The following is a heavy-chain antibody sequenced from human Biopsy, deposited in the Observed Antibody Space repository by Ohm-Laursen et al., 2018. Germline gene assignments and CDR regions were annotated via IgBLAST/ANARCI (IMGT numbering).Heavy chain of an antibody. J-gene: IGHJ4*02. CDR3: ARGPHSGSHSCFDY. V-gene: IGHV1-69*13. Sequence: GASVKVSCNASGGTFINYAISWVRQAPGQGLEWMGGIILMFGTANYAQMFQGRVTISADESTSTSYMELSSLTTEDTAIYYCARGPHSGSHSCFDYWGQGTLVTVSS. CDR1: GGTFINYA. D-gene: IGHD1-26*01. CDR2: IILMFGTA.